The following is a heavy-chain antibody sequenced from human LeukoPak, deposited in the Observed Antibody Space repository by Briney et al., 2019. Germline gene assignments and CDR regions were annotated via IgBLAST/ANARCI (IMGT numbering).Heavy chain of an antibody. CDR2: IYYSGST. J-gene: IGHJ3*02. CDR1: GGSISRYY. CDR3: ARVRKGAFDI. Sequence: PSETLSLTCTVSGGSISRYYWSWIRQPPGKGLEWIGYIYYSGSTNYNPSLKSRVTISVDTSKNQFSLKLSSVTAADTAVYYCARVRKGAFDIWGQGTMVTVSS. V-gene: IGHV4-59*01.